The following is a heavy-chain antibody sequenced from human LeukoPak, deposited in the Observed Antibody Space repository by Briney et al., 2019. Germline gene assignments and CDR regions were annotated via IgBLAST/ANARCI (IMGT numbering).Heavy chain of an antibody. CDR1: GFTFSSYG. CDR3: AKTIYDSSGYPYYFDY. V-gene: IGHV3-23*01. CDR2: ISGSGGST. J-gene: IGHJ4*02. Sequence: GGSLRLSCAASGFTFSSYGMSWVRQAPGKGLEWVSAISGSGGSTYYADSVKGRFTISRDNSKNTLYLQMNSLRAEDTAVYYCAKTIYDSSGYPYYFDYWGQGTLVTVSS. D-gene: IGHD3-22*01.